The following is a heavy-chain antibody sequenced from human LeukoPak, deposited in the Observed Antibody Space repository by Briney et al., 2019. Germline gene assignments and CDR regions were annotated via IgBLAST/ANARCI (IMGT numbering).Heavy chain of an antibody. CDR3: ARGQRRLRYST. V-gene: IGHV4-34*01. CDR1: GGSFSGYY. J-gene: IGHJ4*02. CDR2: INHSGST. Sequence: SETLSLTCAVYGGSFSGYYWSWIRQPPGKGLEWIGEINHSGSTNYNPSLKSRVTISVDTSKNQFSLKLSSVTAADTAVYYCARGQRRLRYSTWGQGTLVTVSS. D-gene: IGHD3-9*01.